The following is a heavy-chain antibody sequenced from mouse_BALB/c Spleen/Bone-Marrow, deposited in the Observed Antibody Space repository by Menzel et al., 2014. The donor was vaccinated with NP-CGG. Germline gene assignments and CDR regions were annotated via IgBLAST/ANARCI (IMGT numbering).Heavy chain of an antibody. V-gene: IGHV5-17*02. J-gene: IGHJ4*01. CDR1: GITFRNFG. Sequence: EVKLVESGGGLVQPGGSGKLSCAASGITFRNFGMHWVRQAPEKGLEWVAYISSGSSTIYYADTLKGRFTISRDNPKNTLFLQMTSLRYEDTAMYYCARIGRARGYAMDYWGQGTSVTGSS. CDR3: ARIGRARGYAMDY. CDR2: ISSGSSTI. D-gene: IGHD3-3*01.